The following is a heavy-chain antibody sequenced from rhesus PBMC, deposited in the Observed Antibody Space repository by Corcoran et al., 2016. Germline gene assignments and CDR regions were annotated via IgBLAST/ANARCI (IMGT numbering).Heavy chain of an antibody. D-gene: IGHD2-33*01. J-gene: IGHJ5-1*01. CDR1: GGSLSDSYF. CDR3: WLDQFDV. CDR2: IDGGGGAT. Sequence: QVQLQESGPGLVQPSETLSLPCAVSGGSLSDSYFWSWVRQPPGQGLEGIDYIDGGGGATSYNTSLKNRVTMSRDTSKNQFSRKLTSVTAADTAVYYCWLDQFDVWGAGVLVTVSS. V-gene: IGHV4-106*01.